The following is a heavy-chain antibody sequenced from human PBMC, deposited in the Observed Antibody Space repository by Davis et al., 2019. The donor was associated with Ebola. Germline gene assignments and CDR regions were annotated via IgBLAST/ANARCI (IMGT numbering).Heavy chain of an antibody. Sequence: AASVKVSRKASGGTFSTYDINWVRQAPGQGLEWMGRIIPMVGTATYAQKFQGRVTITADKSTSTAYMEMSGLRSEDTAVYYCARDLGRYDDHWGQGTLVTVSS. V-gene: IGHV1-69*04. CDR1: GGTFSTYD. D-gene: IGHD1-26*01. J-gene: IGHJ4*02. CDR2: IIPMVGTA. CDR3: ARDLGRYDDH.